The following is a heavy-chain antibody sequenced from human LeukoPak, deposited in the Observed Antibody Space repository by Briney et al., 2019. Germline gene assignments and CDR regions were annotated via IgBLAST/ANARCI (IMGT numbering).Heavy chain of an antibody. Sequence: GGSLRLSCAASGFTFSSYAMSWVRQAPGKGLEWVSAISGSGGSTYYADSAKGRFTISRDNSKNTLYLQMNSLRAEDTAVYYCAKERDEQQLVDYYYGMDVWGQGTTVTVSS. CDR2: ISGSGGST. J-gene: IGHJ6*02. V-gene: IGHV3-23*01. CDR1: GFTFSSYA. D-gene: IGHD6-13*01. CDR3: AKERDEQQLVDYYYGMDV.